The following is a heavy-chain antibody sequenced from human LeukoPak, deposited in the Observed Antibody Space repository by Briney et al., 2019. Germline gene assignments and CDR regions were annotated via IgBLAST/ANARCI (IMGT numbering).Heavy chain of an antibody. V-gene: IGHV1-2*02. D-gene: IGHD3-9*01. CDR1: RYTFTGYY. J-gene: IGHJ5*02. CDR2: INPNSGGT. Sequence: ASVKVSCKASRYTFTGYYMHWVRQAPGQGLEWMGWINPNSGGTNYAQKFQGRVTMTRDTSISTAYMELSRLRSDDTAVYYCARAGALLRYFDWFQTNWFDPWGQGTLVTVSS. CDR3: ARAGALLRYFDWFQTNWFDP.